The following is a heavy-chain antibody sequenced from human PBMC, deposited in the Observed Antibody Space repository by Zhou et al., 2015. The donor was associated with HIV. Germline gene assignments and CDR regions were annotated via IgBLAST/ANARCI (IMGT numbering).Heavy chain of an antibody. D-gene: IGHD3-16*02. CDR1: GFTFSSYA. J-gene: IGHJ4*02. Sequence: EVQLLESGGGLVQPGGSLRLSCAASGFTFSSYAMSWVRQAPGKGLEWVSSVLGGSGTSTRYADSVKGRFTISRDKSKNTVYLQMNSLRAEDTATYYCAKDPARGWYLWGAYRSYFFDNWGQGTLVTVSS. CDR3: AKDPARGWYLWGAYRSYFFDN. V-gene: IGHV3-23*01. CDR2: LGGSGTST.